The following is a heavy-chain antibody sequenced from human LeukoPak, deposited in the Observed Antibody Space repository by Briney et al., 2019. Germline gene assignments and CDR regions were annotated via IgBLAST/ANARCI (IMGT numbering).Heavy chain of an antibody. V-gene: IGHV3-48*03. J-gene: IGHJ4*02. CDR3: ARSATYYYDSSGYYCDY. CDR2: ISSSGSTI. Sequence: GGSLRLSCAASGFTFSSCEMNWVRQAPGKGLEWVSYISSSGSTIYYADSVKGRFTISRDNAKNSLYLQMNSLRAEDTAVYYCARSATYYYDSSGYYCDYWGQGTLVTVSS. CDR1: GFTFSSCE. D-gene: IGHD3-22*01.